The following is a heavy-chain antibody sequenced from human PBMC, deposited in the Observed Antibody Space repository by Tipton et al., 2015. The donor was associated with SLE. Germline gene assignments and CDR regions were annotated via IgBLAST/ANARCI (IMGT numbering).Heavy chain of an antibody. CDR2: INSSGRT. V-gene: IGHV4-34*01. Sequence: TLSLTCTLYGGSFSGYHWSWVRQSSGKGLEWIGEINSSGRTNYNSSLESRVTISLSTSKNQLSLTLTSVTAADTAVYYCARGGGNANWYFDLWGRGTLVTVSS. J-gene: IGHJ2*01. D-gene: IGHD4-23*01. CDR3: ARGGGNANWYFDL. CDR1: GGSFSGYH.